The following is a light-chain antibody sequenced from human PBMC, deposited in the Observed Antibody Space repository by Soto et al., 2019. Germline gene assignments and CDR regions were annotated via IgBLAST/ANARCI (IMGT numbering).Light chain of an antibody. CDR2: TNS. CDR1: SSNIGSNT. CDR3: AAWDDSLNGLV. J-gene: IGLJ1*01. Sequence: QSVLTQPPSASGTPGQRVTISCSGSSSNIGSNTVKWYQHLPGTAPKLLIYTNSQRPSGVPDRFSGSKSGTSASLAISGPQSEDEADYYCAAWDDSLNGLVFGTGTKLTV. V-gene: IGLV1-44*01.